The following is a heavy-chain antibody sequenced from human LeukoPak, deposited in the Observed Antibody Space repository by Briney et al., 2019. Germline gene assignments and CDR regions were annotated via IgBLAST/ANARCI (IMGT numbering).Heavy chain of an antibody. J-gene: IGHJ3*02. CDR3: ARDGAGRAFDI. Sequence: SETLSLTCAVSTNSISSGYYWGWIRQAPGKGLEWIGSIYHSGSTYYNPSLKSRVTISVDTSKNQFSLKLTSVTAADTAVCYCARDGAGRAFDIWGQGTMVTVSS. CDR2: IYHSGST. V-gene: IGHV4-38-2*02. D-gene: IGHD3-10*01. CDR1: TNSISSGYY.